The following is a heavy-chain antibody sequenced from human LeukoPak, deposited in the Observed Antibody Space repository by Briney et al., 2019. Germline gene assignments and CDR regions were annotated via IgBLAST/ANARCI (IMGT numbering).Heavy chain of an antibody. V-gene: IGHV4-31*03. J-gene: IGHJ6*02. CDR2: IYYSGST. D-gene: IGHD3-22*01. CDR3: ARDTYYYDSSGNSYYGMDV. Sequence: KSSETLSLTCTVSGGSISSGGYYWSWIRQHPGKGLEWIGYIYYSGSTYYNPSLKSRVTISVDTSKNQFSLKLGSVTAADTAVYYCARDTYYYDSSGNSYYGMDVWGQGTTVTVSS. CDR1: GGSISSGGYY.